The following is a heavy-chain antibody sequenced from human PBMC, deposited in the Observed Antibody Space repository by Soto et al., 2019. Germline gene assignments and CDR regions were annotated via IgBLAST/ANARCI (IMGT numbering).Heavy chain of an antibody. CDR1: GYTFTSYG. V-gene: IGHV1-3*01. CDR3: ARDPNDSSAYYYHYYYGMDV. J-gene: IGHJ6*02. D-gene: IGHD3-22*01. CDR2: INAGNGNT. Sequence: QIQLMQSGAEVKKPGASVKVSCKASGYTFTSYGIHWVRQAPGQRLEWTGWINAGNGNTKYSEKFQGRVTITRDTAASTAYLELSSLRSEDTAVYYCARDPNDSSAYYYHYYYGMDVWGQGTTVTVSS.